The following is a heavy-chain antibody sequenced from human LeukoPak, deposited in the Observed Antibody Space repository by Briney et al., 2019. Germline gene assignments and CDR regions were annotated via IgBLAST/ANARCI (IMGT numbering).Heavy chain of an antibody. J-gene: IGHJ4*02. Sequence: SPSETPSLTCTYTGASISSYCLSWIRQPPRKGLEWIGSIYYGGSTTYNPSIKSRVTISVGTSKTPFSLKLSSVTAANTAVYYCARLIRYGSGSYYNVDYWGQGTLVTVSS. D-gene: IGHD3-10*01. V-gene: IGHV4-59*08. CDR2: IYYGGST. CDR3: ARLIRYGSGSYYNVDY. CDR1: GASISSYC.